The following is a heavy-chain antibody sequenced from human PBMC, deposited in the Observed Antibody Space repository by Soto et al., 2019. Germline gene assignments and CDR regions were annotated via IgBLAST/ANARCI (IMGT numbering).Heavy chain of an antibody. CDR2: INAGNGNT. D-gene: IGHD6-13*01. J-gene: IGHJ5*02. CDR3: ARDSSSWYGGWFDP. CDR1: GGTFSSYA. Sequence: ASVKVSCKASGGTFSSYAISWVRQAPGQRLEWMGWINAGNGNTKYSQKFQGRVTITRDTSASTAYMELSSLRSEDTAVYYCARDSSSWYGGWFDPWGQGTLVTVSS. V-gene: IGHV1-3*01.